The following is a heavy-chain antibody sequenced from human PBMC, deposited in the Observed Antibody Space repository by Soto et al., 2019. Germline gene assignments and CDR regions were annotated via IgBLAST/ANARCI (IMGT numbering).Heavy chain of an antibody. CDR2: ISYDGSNK. Sequence: GGSLRLSCAASGFTFSSYAMHWVRQAPGKGLEWVAVISYDGSNKYYADSVKGLFTISRDNSKNTLYLQMNSLRAEDPAVYYCARDEVAEGNFDYWGQGTLVTVSS. V-gene: IGHV3-30*04. D-gene: IGHD6-19*01. J-gene: IGHJ4*02. CDR1: GFTFSSYA. CDR3: ARDEVAEGNFDY.